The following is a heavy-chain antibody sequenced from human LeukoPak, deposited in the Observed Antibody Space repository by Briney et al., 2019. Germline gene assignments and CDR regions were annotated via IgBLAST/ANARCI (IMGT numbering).Heavy chain of an antibody. J-gene: IGHJ4*02. CDR1: GFIVRNTY. V-gene: IGHV3-66*01. CDR3: TRAAWDY. CDR2: IYSDGKT. Sequence: GGSLRLSCAASGFIVRNTYMSWVRQAPGKGLEWVSVIYSDGKTFYADSVKGRFTISRDTSKNTVYLQMNSLRAEDTAVYYCTRAAWDYWAQGTPVTVSS. D-gene: IGHD6-25*01.